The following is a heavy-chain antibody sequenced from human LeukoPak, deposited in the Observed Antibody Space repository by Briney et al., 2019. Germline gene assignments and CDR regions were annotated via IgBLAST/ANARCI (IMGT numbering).Heavy chain of an antibody. J-gene: IGHJ5*02. V-gene: IGHV3-30-3*01. D-gene: IGHD6-13*01. CDR2: ISYDGSNK. CDR3: ARWGSSSP. Sequence: GGSLRLSCAASGFTFSGYAMHWVRQAPGKGLEWVAVISYDGSNKYYADSVKGRFTISRDNSKNTPYLQMNSLRAEDTAVYYCARWGSSSPWGQGTLVTVSS. CDR1: GFTFSGYA.